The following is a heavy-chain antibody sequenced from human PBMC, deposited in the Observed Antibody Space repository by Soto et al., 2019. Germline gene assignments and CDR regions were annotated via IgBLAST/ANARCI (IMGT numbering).Heavy chain of an antibody. Sequence: EVQLLESGGGLVQPGGSLRLSCAASGFTFSSYAMTWVRQAPGEGLQWVSSISGSGESTFHADSVKGRFTISRDNSKNTLTLQMNSVRAEDTAIYYCAKYSSYWDEDYWGQGTLVTVSS. D-gene: IGHD3-22*01. CDR1: GFTFSSYA. V-gene: IGHV3-23*01. CDR3: AKYSSYWDEDY. CDR2: ISGSGEST. J-gene: IGHJ4*02.